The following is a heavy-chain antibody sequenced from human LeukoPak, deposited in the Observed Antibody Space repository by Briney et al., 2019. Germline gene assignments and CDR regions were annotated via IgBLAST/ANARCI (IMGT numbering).Heavy chain of an antibody. Sequence: GGSLRLSCAASGVTFSTYDMHWLRQAPGKGLEWVAVISYDGSDKFYADSVKGRFTISRDNSRNTLFLQTNSLRAEDTAVYFCAATVRHYSDSGGQLHHWGQGTLVTVSS. CDR3: AATVRHYSDSGGQLHH. CDR2: ISYDGSDK. CDR1: GVTFSTYD. D-gene: IGHD3-22*01. V-gene: IGHV3-30*17. J-gene: IGHJ1*01.